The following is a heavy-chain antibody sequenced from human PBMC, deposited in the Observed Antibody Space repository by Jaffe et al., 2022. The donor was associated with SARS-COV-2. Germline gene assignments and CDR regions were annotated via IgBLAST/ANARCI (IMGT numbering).Heavy chain of an antibody. CDR1: GFTFDDYA. V-gene: IGHV3-9*01. J-gene: IGHJ3*02. D-gene: IGHD2-21*02. CDR3: ARVTGGGDAFDI. Sequence: EVQLVESGGGLVQPGRSLRLSCAASGFTFDDYAMHWVRQAPGKGLEWVSGISWNSGSIGYADSVKGRFTISRDNAKNSLYLQMNSLRAEDTALYYCARVTGGGDAFDIWGQGTMVTVSS. CDR2: ISWNSGSI.